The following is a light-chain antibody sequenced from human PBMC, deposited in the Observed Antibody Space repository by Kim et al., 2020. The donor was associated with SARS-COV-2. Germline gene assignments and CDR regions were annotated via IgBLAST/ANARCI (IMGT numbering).Light chain of an antibody. Sequence: VLTQSPATLSLSPVERATLSCRASQSVDTYLAWYLQKPGQAPRLLIYDSFIRATGIPPRFSGSGSGTDFTLTISSPQLEDFGVYYCQQRYSWPLTFGGGTKLEI. V-gene: IGKV3-11*01. CDR1: QSVDTY. CDR2: DSF. J-gene: IGKJ4*01. CDR3: QQRYSWPLT.